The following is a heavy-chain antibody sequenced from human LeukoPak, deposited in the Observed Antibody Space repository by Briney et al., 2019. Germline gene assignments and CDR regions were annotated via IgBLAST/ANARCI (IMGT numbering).Heavy chain of an antibody. V-gene: IGHV4-30-2*02. Sequence: SETLSLTCTISGGSISSGGYYWSWIRQPPGKGLEWIGYIYHSGSTYYNPSLKSRVTISVDTSKNQFSLKLSSVTAADTAVYYCARRLWFGELLSWFDPWGQGTQVTVSS. D-gene: IGHD3-10*01. CDR1: GGSISSGGYY. CDR2: IYHSGST. CDR3: ARRLWFGELLSWFDP. J-gene: IGHJ5*02.